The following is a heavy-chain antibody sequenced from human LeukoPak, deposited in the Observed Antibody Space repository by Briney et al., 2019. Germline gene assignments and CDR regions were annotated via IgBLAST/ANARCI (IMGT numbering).Heavy chain of an antibody. V-gene: IGHV1-18*01. CDR3: ARGRIVVVPAAPREFYGMDV. CDR2: ISAYNGNT. Sequence: ASVTVSSKASGYTFTIYGISWVRQAPGQGLEWMGWISAYNGNTNYAQKLQGRVTMTTDTSTSTAYMELRSLRSDDTAVYYCARGRIVVVPAAPREFYGMDVWGQGTTVAVSS. D-gene: IGHD2-2*01. J-gene: IGHJ6*02. CDR1: GYTFTIYG.